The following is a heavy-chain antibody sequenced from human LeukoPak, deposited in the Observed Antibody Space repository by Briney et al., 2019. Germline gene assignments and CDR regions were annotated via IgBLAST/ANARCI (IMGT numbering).Heavy chain of an antibody. J-gene: IGHJ4*02. Sequence: GASVKVSCRASGYNFSAYGMTWVRQAPGQGLEWMGWVTSDNRDTKYAPKFQGRVTMTTDMSSTTAYMELRSLRSDDTVVYYCARGSHEYWNDYWGQGTLVTVSS. CDR1: GYNFSAYG. CDR2: VTSDNRDT. CDR3: ARGSHEYWNDY. D-gene: IGHD1-1*01. V-gene: IGHV1-18*01.